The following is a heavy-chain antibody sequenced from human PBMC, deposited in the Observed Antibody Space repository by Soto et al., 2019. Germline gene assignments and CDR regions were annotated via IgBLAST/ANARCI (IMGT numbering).Heavy chain of an antibody. Sequence: GGSMRLSCAASGVTVSSNYMSWVRQAPGKGLEWVSVIYSGGSTYYADSVKGRFTISRHNSKNTLYLQMNSLRAEDTAVYYCARLIAARRYYYYYYMDVWGKGTTVTVSS. CDR1: GVTVSSNY. CDR3: ARLIAARRYYYYYYMDV. CDR2: IYSGGST. V-gene: IGHV3-53*04. D-gene: IGHD6-6*01. J-gene: IGHJ6*03.